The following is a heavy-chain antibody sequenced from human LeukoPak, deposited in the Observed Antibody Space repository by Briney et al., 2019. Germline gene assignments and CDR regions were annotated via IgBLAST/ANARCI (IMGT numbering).Heavy chain of an antibody. V-gene: IGHV4-31*03. CDR2: IYYSGST. CDR1: GGSLSSVVYY. D-gene: IGHD5-18*01. Sequence: PSQTLSLTCTVSGGSLSSVVYYWSSIRQHPGKGLGWVGYIYYSGSTYYNPSLKSRVTISVDTSKNQFSLKLSSVTAADTAVYYSARDLGGRYSDGQPDYWGQGTLVTVYS. J-gene: IGHJ4*02. CDR3: ARDLGGRYSDGQPDY.